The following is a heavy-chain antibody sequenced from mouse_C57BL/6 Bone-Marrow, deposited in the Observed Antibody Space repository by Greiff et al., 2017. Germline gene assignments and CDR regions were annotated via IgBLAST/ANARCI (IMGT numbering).Heavy chain of an antibody. J-gene: IGHJ3*01. V-gene: IGHV5-9*01. CDR2: ISGGGGNT. D-gene: IGHD1-1*01. Sequence: EVKVEESGGGLVKPGGSLKLSCAASGFTFSSYTMSWVRQTPEKRLEWVATISGGGGNTYYPDSVKGRFTTSRDNAKNTRYLQMSSLRSEDTALYYCASLYYYGSSYPPWFAYWGQGTLVTVSA. CDR1: GFTFSSYT. CDR3: ASLYYYGSSYPPWFAY.